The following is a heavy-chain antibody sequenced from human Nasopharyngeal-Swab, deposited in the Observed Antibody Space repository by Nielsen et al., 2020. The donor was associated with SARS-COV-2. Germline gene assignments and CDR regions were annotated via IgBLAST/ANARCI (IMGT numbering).Heavy chain of an antibody. J-gene: IGHJ4*02. CDR3: ARDSSSWYPNAPFDY. CDR1: GGSISSSSYY. V-gene: IGHV4-61*02. Sequence: SETLSLTCTVSGGSISSSSYYWSWIRQPAGKGLEWIGRIYTSGSTNYNPSLKSRVTMSVDTSKNQFSLKLSSVTAADTAVYYCARDSSSWYPNAPFDYWGQGTLVTVSS. CDR2: IYTSGST. D-gene: IGHD6-13*01.